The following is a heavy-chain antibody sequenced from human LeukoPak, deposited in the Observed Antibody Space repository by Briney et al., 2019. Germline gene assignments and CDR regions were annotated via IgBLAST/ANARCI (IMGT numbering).Heavy chain of an antibody. CDR1: GFTFSSYS. CDR2: ISSSSSYI. V-gene: IGHV3-21*01. D-gene: IGHD3-3*01. J-gene: IGHJ4*02. CDR3: ARGRGRGVVISAFDY. Sequence: GGSLRLSCAASGFTFSSYSMNWVRQAPGKGLEWVSSISSSSSYIYYADLVKGRFTISRDNAKNSLYLQMNSLRAEDTAVYYCARGRGRGVVISAFDYWGQGTLVTVSS.